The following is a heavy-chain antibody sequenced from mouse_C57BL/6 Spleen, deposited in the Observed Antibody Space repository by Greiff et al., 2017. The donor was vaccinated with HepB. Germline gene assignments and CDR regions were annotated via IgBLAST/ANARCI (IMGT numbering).Heavy chain of an antibody. CDR3: ARERDYDGNYYAMDY. J-gene: IGHJ4*01. D-gene: IGHD2-4*01. V-gene: IGHV1-76*01. CDR2: IYPGSGNT. Sequence: VHLVESGAELVRPGASVKLSCKASGYTFTDYYINWVKQRPGQGLEWIARIYPGSGNTYYNEKFKGKATLTAEKSSSTAYMQLSSLTSEDSAVYFCARERDYDGNYYAMDYWGQGTSVTVSS. CDR1: GYTFTDYY.